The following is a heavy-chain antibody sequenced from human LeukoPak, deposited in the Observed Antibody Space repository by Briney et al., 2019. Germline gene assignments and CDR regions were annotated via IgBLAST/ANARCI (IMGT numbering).Heavy chain of an antibody. J-gene: IGHJ4*02. V-gene: IGHV3-66*01. CDR3: AREESEGFDY. CDR2: IYSGGST. D-gene: IGHD1-14*01. CDR1: GFTVSSNY. Sequence: PGGSLRLSCAASGFTVSSNYMSWVRQAPGKGLEWVSVIYSGGSTYYADSLKGRFTISRDNAKNSLYLQMNSLRAEDTAVYYCAREESEGFDYWGQGTLVTVSS.